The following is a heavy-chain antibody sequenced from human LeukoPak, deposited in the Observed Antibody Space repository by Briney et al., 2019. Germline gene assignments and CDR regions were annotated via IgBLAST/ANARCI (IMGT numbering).Heavy chain of an antibody. D-gene: IGHD2-2*01. Sequence: GGSLRLSCAASGFTFSSYWMHWVRQAPGKGLVWVSRINSDGSSTSYADSVKGRFTISRDNAKNTLYLQMNSLRAEDTAVYYCANTRIVPAARWFDPWGQGTLVTVSS. CDR2: INSDGSST. CDR3: ANTRIVPAARWFDP. V-gene: IGHV3-74*01. CDR1: GFTFSSYW. J-gene: IGHJ5*02.